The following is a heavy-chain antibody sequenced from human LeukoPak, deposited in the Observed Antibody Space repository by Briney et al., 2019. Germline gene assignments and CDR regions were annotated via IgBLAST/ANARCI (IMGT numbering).Heavy chain of an antibody. V-gene: IGHV3-21*03. CDR2: ISSSSSYI. CDR1: GFTFSSYS. D-gene: IGHD6-19*01. CDR3: CSVAGYYYYYMDV. Sequence: GGSLRLSCAASGFTFSSYSMNWVRQAPGKGLEWVSSISSSSSYIYYADSVKGRFTISRDNAKNSLYLQMNSLRAEDTAVYYCCSVAGYYYYYMDVWGKGTTVTVSS. J-gene: IGHJ6*03.